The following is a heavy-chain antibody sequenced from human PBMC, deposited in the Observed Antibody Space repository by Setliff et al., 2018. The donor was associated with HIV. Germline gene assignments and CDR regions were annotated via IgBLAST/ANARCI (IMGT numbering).Heavy chain of an antibody. CDR2: VNHRGIT. V-gene: IGHV4-34*01. CDR3: ARCRGTLYYFDY. J-gene: IGHJ4*02. Sequence: LSLTCAVYGASFSNYYWSWIRQPPGKGLEWIGEVNHRGITNYNPSLKSRVSISVDTSKNQFSLKLSPVTAADTAVYYCARCRGTLYYFDYWGQGTLVTVS. CDR1: GASFSNYY. D-gene: IGHD1-1*01.